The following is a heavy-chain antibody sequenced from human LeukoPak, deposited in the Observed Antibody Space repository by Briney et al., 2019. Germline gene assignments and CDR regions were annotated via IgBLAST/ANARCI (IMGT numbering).Heavy chain of an antibody. J-gene: IGHJ4*02. CDR2: ITGNADTT. CDR1: GFTFSSYS. Sequence: GGSLRLSCAASGFTFSSYSMNWVRQAPGKGLEWVSAITGNADTTYYADSVEGRFTISRDNSKNTLYLQMNSLRAEDTAVYYCAKEGYFDSSGYYHRRCDYWGQGTLVTVSS. D-gene: IGHD3-22*01. V-gene: IGHV3-23*01. CDR3: AKEGYFDSSGYYHRRCDY.